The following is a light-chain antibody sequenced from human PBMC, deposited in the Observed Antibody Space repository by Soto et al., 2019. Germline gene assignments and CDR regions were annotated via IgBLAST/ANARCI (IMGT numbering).Light chain of an antibody. V-gene: IGLV2-14*01. CDR3: SSYTSSSTVV. CDR1: SSDVGGYNY. CDR2: DVS. Sequence: QSVLTQPASASGSPGQSITISCTGTSSDVGGYNYVSWYQQHPGKAPKLMIYDVSNRPSGVSNRFSGSKSGNTASLTVFGLQAEDEADYYCSSYTSSSTVVFGGGTKLTVL. J-gene: IGLJ2*01.